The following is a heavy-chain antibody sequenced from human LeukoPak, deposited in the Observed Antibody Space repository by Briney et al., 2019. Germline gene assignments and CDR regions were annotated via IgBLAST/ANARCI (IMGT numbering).Heavy chain of an antibody. CDR2: IKEDGNEK. Sequence: GGSLRLSCVASGFTFGYYWMNWVRQAPGKGLEWVANIKEDGNEKYYVDSVKGRFTISRDNAKNSLYLQMNSLRAEDTAVYYCARVKNYYYYMHVWGKGTTVTVSS. CDR3: ARVKNYYYYMHV. J-gene: IGHJ6*03. CDR1: GFTFGYYW. D-gene: IGHD2/OR15-2a*01. V-gene: IGHV3-7*01.